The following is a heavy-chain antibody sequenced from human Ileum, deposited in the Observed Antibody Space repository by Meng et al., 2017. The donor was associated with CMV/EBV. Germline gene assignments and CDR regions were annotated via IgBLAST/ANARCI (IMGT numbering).Heavy chain of an antibody. J-gene: IGHJ4*02. CDR2: MYYAGNT. V-gene: IGHV4-59*01. Sequence: SETLSLTCAVSGASISTYYWSWIRQSPEKGLEWIGYMYYAGNTNYNPSLKSRVRMSVDLSKNQFSLELTSVTAADTAVYYCARDGLEGLWLVPGYWGPGILVTVSS. D-gene: IGHD6-19*01. CDR3: ARDGLEGLWLVPGY. CDR1: GASISTYY.